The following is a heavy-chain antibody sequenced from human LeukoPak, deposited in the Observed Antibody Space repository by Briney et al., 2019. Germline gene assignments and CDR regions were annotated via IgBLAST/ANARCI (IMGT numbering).Heavy chain of an antibody. D-gene: IGHD3-10*01. Sequence: GGSLRLSCATSGFTFSSYWMTWVRQAPGTGLEWVANIKEDGGRQHYIDSVKGRFTISRDNAKSSLYLQMNSLRVEDSAVYYCARDGYASGSHDYWGQGTLVTVSS. CDR1: GFTFSSYW. CDR3: ARDGYASGSHDY. J-gene: IGHJ4*02. V-gene: IGHV3-7*04. CDR2: IKEDGGRQ.